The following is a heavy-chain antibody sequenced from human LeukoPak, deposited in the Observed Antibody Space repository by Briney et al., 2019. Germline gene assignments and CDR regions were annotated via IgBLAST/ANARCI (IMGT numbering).Heavy chain of an antibody. D-gene: IGHD1-26*01. CDR1: GGSISSGDYY. CDR3: AREGGSYLSYFDY. CDR2: IYYSGST. V-gene: IGHV4-30-4*01. J-gene: IGHJ4*02. Sequence: SETLSLTCTVSGGSISSGDYYWNWIRQPPGKGLEWIGYIYYSGSTNYNPSLKSRVTISVDTSKNQFSLKLSSVTAADTAVYYCAREGGSYLSYFDYWGQGTLVTVSS.